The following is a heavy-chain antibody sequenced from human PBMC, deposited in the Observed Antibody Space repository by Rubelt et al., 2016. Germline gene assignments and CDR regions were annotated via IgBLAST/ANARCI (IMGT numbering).Heavy chain of an antibody. CDR3: ARHLYASGWGGAVQH. CDR1: GFTFSSYA. J-gene: IGHJ1*01. CDR2: IWYTGRNE. V-gene: IGHV3-33*01. D-gene: IGHD6-19*01. Sequence: QVQLVESGGGVVQPGTSLRLSCAASGFTFSSYAMHGVRQAPGKGLEWVAVIWYTGRNEYYADSVKGRFPISRDNSKNTLFLQMNSLRAEDTAAYYCARHLYASGWGGAVQHWGQGTLVIVSS.